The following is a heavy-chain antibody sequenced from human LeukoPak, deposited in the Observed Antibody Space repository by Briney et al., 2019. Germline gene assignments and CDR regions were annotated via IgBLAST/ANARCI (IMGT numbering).Heavy chain of an antibody. J-gene: IGHJ3*02. CDR3: ARHGFLGDAFDI. CDR1: GFTFSSHG. V-gene: IGHV3-66*04. D-gene: IGHD3-3*01. Sequence: GSLRLSCAASGFTFSSHGMSWVRPAPGKGLEWVSTIYSGGSTYYAKSVKGRFTISRDNSKNTLDLQLNSLRAEDTAVYYCARHGFLGDAFDIWGQGTIVTVSA. CDR2: IYSGGST.